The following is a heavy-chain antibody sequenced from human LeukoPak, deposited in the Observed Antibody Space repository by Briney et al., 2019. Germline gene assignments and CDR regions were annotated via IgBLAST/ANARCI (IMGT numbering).Heavy chain of an antibody. CDR1: GFTFDDYG. CDR2: INWNGGST. Sequence: GGSLRLSCAASGFTFDDYGMSWVRQAPGKGLEWVSGINWNGGSTGYADSVKGRFTISRDNSKNTLYLQMNSLRAEDTAVYYCARARGYSYGYNWFDPWGQGTLVTVSS. V-gene: IGHV3-20*04. D-gene: IGHD5-18*01. CDR3: ARARGYSYGYNWFDP. J-gene: IGHJ5*02.